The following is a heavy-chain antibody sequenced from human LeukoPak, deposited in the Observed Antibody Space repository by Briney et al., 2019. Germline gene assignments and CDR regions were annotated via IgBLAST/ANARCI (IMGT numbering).Heavy chain of an antibody. V-gene: IGHV3-53*04. D-gene: IGHD5-24*01. Sequence: GGSLRLSRAASGFTVSSNYMRWVRQAPGKGLEWVSVIYSGGSTYYADSVKGRFTISRHNSKNTLYLQMNSLRAEDTAVYYCARESRDGYNYDYWGQGTLVTVSS. CDR1: GFTVSSNY. J-gene: IGHJ4*02. CDR3: ARESRDGYNYDY. CDR2: IYSGGST.